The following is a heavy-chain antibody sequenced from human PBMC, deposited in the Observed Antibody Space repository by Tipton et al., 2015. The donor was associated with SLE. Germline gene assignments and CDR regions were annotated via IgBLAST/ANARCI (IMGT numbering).Heavy chain of an antibody. CDR1: GVSIGRSFYY. CDR3: TRQVGSNWYWALDP. J-gene: IGHJ5*02. V-gene: IGHV4-39*01. Sequence: TLSLTCIVSGVSIGRSFYYWAWIRQPPGKGLVWIGTVYYSGSTYYNPSLKSRVTISVGTSTNQLSLRLTSVTAADTAVYYCTRQVGSNWYWALDPWGQGTLVTVSS. CDR2: VYYSGST. D-gene: IGHD6-13*01.